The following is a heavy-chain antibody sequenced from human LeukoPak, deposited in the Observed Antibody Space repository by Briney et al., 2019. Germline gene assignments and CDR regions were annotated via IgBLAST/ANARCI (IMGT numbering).Heavy chain of an antibody. CDR2: VYYSGST. CDR3: ARRDWYYDSSGYWQDWFDP. CDR1: GGSISSSNYY. J-gene: IGHJ5*02. D-gene: IGHD3-22*01. V-gene: IGHV4-39*07. Sequence: TSETLSLTCTVSGGSISSSNYYWAWIRQPPGKGLEWIGSVYYSGSTNYNPSLKSRVTISVDTSKNQFSLKLSSVTAADTAVYYCARRDWYYDSSGYWQDWFDPWGQGTLVTVSS.